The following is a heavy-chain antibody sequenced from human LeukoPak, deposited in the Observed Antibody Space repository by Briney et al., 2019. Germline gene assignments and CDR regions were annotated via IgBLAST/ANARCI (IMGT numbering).Heavy chain of an antibody. D-gene: IGHD6-13*01. CDR2: INHSGST. V-gene: IGHV4-34*01. CDR1: GFTFSSYA. CDR3: ARGDIAATGTPFDN. J-gene: IGHJ4*02. Sequence: PGGSLRLSCAASGFTFSSYAMSWVRQPPGKGLEWIGEINHSGSTSYNPSLKSRVTISVDTSKNQFSLKLSSVTAADTAVYYCARGDIAATGTPFDNWGQGTLVTVSS.